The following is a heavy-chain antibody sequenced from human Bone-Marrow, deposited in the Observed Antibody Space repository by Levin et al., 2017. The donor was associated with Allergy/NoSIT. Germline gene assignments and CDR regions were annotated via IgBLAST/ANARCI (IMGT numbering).Heavy chain of an antibody. CDR1: GFTVSSNY. D-gene: IGHD3-10*01. V-gene: IGHV3-53*01. J-gene: IGHJ4*02. CDR2: IYSGGST. CDR3: ARGSFGELLSH. Sequence: GESLKISCAASGFTVSSNYMSWVRQAPGKGPEWVSVIYSGGSTYYADPVKGRFTISRDNSKNTLSLQMNSLRAEDTAVYYCARGSFGELLSHWGQGTLVTISS.